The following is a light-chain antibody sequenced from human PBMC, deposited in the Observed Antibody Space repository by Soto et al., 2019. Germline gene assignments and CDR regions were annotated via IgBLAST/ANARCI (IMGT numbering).Light chain of an antibody. Sequence: QSALTQPPSASGSPGQSVTISCTGTSSDVGGYNYVSWYQQHPGKAPKLMIYEDSKRPSGVPNRFSGSKSGNTASLTVSGLQPEDEADYYCSSYAGMTPLFGGGTKVTVL. J-gene: IGLJ3*02. CDR2: EDS. CDR1: SSDVGGYNY. V-gene: IGLV2-8*01. CDR3: SSYAGMTPL.